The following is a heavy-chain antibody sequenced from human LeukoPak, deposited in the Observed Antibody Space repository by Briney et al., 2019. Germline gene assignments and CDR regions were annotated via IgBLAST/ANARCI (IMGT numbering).Heavy chain of an antibody. J-gene: IGHJ4*02. Sequence: GGSLRLSCAASGFTFTSYAMSGVRQTPGKGREWVSTFSGSVDTTYYADSVKGRFTISRDNSKNTLDLQMNSLGAEDTAVYYWAKATLPTCGGARCYYFDNWGQGTLVTVSS. D-gene: IGHD2-15*01. CDR1: GFTFTSYA. CDR3: AKATLPTCGGARCYYFDN. CDR2: FSGSVDTT. V-gene: IGHV3-23*01.